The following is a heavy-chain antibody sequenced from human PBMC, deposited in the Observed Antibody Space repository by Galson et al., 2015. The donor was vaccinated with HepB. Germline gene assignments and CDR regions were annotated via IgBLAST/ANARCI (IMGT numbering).Heavy chain of an antibody. CDR2: IVPIIGVP. J-gene: IGHJ4*02. V-gene: IGHV1-69*10. CDR1: GDTFHRYT. CDR3: AREGDGAYFDY. D-gene: IGHD2-21*01. Sequence: SVKVSCKASGDTFHRYTVDWVRQAPGQGLEWMGGIVPIIGVPHYAQKFQGRVTITADKSTNTDYMELSSLRSDDTAIYDCAREGDGAYFDYWGQGTLVTVSS.